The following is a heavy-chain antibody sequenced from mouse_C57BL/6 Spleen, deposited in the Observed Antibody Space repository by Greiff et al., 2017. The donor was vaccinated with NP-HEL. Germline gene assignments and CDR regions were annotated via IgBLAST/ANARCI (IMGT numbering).Heavy chain of an antibody. Sequence: QVQLQQPGAELVRPGSSVKLSCKASGYTFTSYWMHWVKQRPIQGLEWIGNIDPSDSETHYNQKFKDKATLTVDKSSSTAYMQLSSLTSEDSAVYYCARYGFLNYYGSSYWYFDVWGTGTTVTVSS. CDR3: ARYGFLNYYGSSYWYFDV. CDR1: GYTFTSYW. D-gene: IGHD1-1*01. CDR2: IDPSDSET. V-gene: IGHV1-52*01. J-gene: IGHJ1*03.